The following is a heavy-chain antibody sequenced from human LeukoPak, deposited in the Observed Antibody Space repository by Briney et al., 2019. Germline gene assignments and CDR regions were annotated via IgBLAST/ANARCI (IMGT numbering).Heavy chain of an antibody. Sequence: GGSLRLSCAASGFTFSSYGMHWVRQAPGKGLEWVAVISYDGSNKYYADSVKGRFTISRDNSKNTLYLQMNSLRAEDTAVYYCAKDGRRYNWNDVSYWGQGTLVTVSS. V-gene: IGHV3-30*18. CDR3: AKDGRRYNWNDVSY. CDR2: ISYDGSNK. J-gene: IGHJ4*02. D-gene: IGHD1-1*01. CDR1: GFTFSSYG.